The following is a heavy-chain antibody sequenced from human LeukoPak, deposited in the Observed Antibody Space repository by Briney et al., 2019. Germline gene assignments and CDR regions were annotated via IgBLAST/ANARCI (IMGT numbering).Heavy chain of an antibody. D-gene: IGHD6-19*01. CDR3: ARADWVSGAVAVTPYWYFDL. V-gene: IGHV3-74*01. CDR1: GFTFSSYW. J-gene: IGHJ2*01. CDR2: INTDGSST. Sequence: GGSLRLSCAASGFTFSSYWMHWVRQAPGKGLVWVSRINTDGSSTSYADSVKGRFTISRDNAKNTLYLQMNSLRAEDTAVYYCARADWVSGAVAVTPYWYFDLWGRGTLVTVSS.